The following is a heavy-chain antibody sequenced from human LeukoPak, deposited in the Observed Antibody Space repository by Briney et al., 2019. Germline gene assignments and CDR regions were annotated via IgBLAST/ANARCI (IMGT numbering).Heavy chain of an antibody. CDR2: VYHGDDRT. D-gene: IGHD5-12*01. Sequence: GGSLRLSCAASGFTFSTYSMNWVRQAPGKGLEWVSAVYHGDDRTYYPDSVKGRFAISRDISRTTLYLQMDSLRAEDTAVYYCARSGYDYWYFDLWSRGTLVTVSS. CDR1: GFTFSTYS. V-gene: IGHV3-23*01. J-gene: IGHJ2*01. CDR3: ARSGYDYWYFDL.